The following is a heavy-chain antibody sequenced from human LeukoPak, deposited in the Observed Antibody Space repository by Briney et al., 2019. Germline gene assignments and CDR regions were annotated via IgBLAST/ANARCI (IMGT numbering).Heavy chain of an antibody. V-gene: IGHV4-59*08. CDR1: GGTLNSFY. D-gene: IGHD3-9*01. CDR3: ASADYDILTGYYTAFDY. Sequence: SETLSLTCSVSGGTLNSFYWSWIRQPPGKGLEWIGYVYYTGNTNYNPSLKSRVTISADTSKNQFSLKLNSVTAADTAVYYCASADYDILTGYYTAFDYWGQGTLVTVSS. J-gene: IGHJ4*02. CDR2: VYYTGNT.